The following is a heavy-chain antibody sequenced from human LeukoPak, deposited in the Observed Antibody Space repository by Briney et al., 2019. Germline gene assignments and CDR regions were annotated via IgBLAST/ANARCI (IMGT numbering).Heavy chain of an antibody. D-gene: IGHD3-22*01. CDR1: GGSISSYY. CDR3: ARDRYYYDSSGYYLFDY. J-gene: IGHJ4*02. CDR2: IYTSGST. V-gene: IGHV4-4*07. Sequence: SETLSLTCTVSGGSISSYYWSWIRQPAGKGLEWIGRIYTSGSTNYNPSLKSRVTMSVDTSKNQFSLKLSSVTAADTAVYYCARDRYYYDSSGYYLFDYWGQGTLVTVSS.